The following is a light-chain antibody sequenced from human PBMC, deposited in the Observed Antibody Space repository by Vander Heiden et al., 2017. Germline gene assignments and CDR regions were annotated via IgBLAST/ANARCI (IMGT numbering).Light chain of an antibody. CDR3: QQDDSTPIT. CDR1: TSSNTY. CDR2: AAS. Sequence: DIQMTQSPSSLSALVGISIPFCWRANTSSNTYLNWYQQKPGQAPELLIYAASSLNRGVPDRFSGSGSGTDFTLTISRLEPEDFATYYCQQDDSTPITFGQGTKVDIK. V-gene: IGKV1-39*01. J-gene: IGKJ3*01.